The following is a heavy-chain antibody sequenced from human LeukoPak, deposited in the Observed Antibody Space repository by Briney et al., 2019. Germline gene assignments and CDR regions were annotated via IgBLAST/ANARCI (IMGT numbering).Heavy chain of an antibody. Sequence: PSETLSLTCTVSAYSISSGYYWGWIRQPPGEGLEWIGSFHHSGDTSYNPSLKSRVTISVDTSKNQFSLKLSSVTAADTAMYYCARGVAAAGTGIDYWGQGTLVTVSS. J-gene: IGHJ4*02. CDR2: FHHSGDT. D-gene: IGHD6-13*01. V-gene: IGHV4-38-2*02. CDR1: AYSISSGYY. CDR3: ARGVAAAGTGIDY.